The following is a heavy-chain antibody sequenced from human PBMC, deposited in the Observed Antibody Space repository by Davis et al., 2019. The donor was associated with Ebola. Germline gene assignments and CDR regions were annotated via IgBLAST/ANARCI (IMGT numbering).Heavy chain of an antibody. J-gene: IGHJ6*04. CDR2: ISYDGSNK. D-gene: IGHD6-6*01. Sequence: GESLKISCAASGFTFSSYAMHWVRQAPGKGLEWVAVISYDGSNKYYADSVKGRITISRDNSKNTLYLQMNSLRAEDTAVYYCARDWGYSSSFVDVWGKGTTVTVSS. CDR1: GFTFSSYA. V-gene: IGHV3-30-3*01. CDR3: ARDWGYSSSFVDV.